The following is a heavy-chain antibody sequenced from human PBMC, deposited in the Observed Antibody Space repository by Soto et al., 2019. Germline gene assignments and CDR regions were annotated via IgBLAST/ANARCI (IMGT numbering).Heavy chain of an antibody. CDR2: ISAYNGNT. CDR1: GYTFTSYG. CDR3: ARNPSIRRGSGSYYVWFDP. Sequence: QVQLVQSGAEVKKLGASVKVSCKASGYTFTSYGISWVRQAPGQGLEWMGWISAYNGNTNYAQKLQGRVTMTTDTSTSTAYVVLRSLRSDDTAVYYCARNPSIRRGSGSYYVWFDPWGQGTLVTVSS. J-gene: IGHJ5*02. D-gene: IGHD3-10*01. V-gene: IGHV1-18*01.